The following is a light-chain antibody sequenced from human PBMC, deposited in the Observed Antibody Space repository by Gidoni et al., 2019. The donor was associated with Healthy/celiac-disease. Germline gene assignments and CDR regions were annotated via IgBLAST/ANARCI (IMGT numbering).Light chain of an antibody. J-gene: IGLJ2*01. CDR3: NSRDSSGTHLV. CDR2: GKN. CDR1: SLRSYY. Sequence: SSELTQDPAVSVALGQTVSITCQGDSLRSYYASWYQQKPGQAPVLVIYGKNNRPSGIPDRFSGSSSGNTASLTITGAQAEDEADYYCNSRDSSGTHLVFGGATKLPVL. V-gene: IGLV3-19*01.